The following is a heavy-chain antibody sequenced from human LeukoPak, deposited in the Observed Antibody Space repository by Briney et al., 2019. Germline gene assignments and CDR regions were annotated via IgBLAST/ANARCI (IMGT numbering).Heavy chain of an antibody. CDR3: ARVFSGGTGWMGAFDI. CDR1: GGSISSYY. D-gene: IGHD2-15*01. J-gene: IGHJ3*02. CDR2: IYYSGST. Sequence: SETLSLTCTVSGGSISSYYWSWIRQPPGKGVERIGYIYYSGSTNYNPSLKSRVTISVDTSKNKFSLKLSSVTAADTAVYYCARVFSGGTGWMGAFDIWGQGTMVTVSS. V-gene: IGHV4-59*01.